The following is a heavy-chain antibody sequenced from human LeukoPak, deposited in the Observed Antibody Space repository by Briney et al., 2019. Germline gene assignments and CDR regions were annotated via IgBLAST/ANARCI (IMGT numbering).Heavy chain of an antibody. J-gene: IGHJ5*02. CDR2: ISTSGST. D-gene: IGHD5-18*01. V-gene: IGHV4-61*02. CDR1: GGSINSGSYY. Sequence: PSETLSLTCTVSGGSINSGSYYWSWIRQPAGKGLEWIGRISTSGSTNYNPSLKSRVTMSVDTSKNQFSLMLSSVTAADTAVYYCARGEYSYGFWFDPWGQGTLVTVSS. CDR3: ARGEYSYGFWFDP.